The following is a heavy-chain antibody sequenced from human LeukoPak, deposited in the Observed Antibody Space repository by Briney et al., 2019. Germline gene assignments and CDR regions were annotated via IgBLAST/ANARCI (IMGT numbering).Heavy chain of an antibody. D-gene: IGHD3-16*01. V-gene: IGHV3-23*01. J-gene: IGHJ6*02. CDR1: GFTFSSYA. Sequence: GGSLRLSCAASGFTFSSYAMSWVRQAPGKGLEWVSVISGSGGSTYYADSVKGRFTISRDNSKNTLYLQMNSLRDEDTAVYYCARIPGGYYYAMDVWGQGTTVTVSS. CDR2: ISGSGGST. CDR3: ARIPGGYYYAMDV.